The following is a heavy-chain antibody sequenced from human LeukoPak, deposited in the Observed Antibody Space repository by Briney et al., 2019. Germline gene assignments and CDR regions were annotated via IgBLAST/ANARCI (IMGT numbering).Heavy chain of an antibody. D-gene: IGHD5-12*01. V-gene: IGHV1-2*02. CDR2: ISPNSGGT. J-gene: IGHJ4*02. CDR1: GYTFTGYY. Sequence: ASVKVSCKASGYTFTGYYMHWVRQAPGQGLEWMGWISPNSGGTNYAQKFQGRVTMTRDTSIRTAYMELSRLRSDDTAVYYCARSTYSGPSYYWGQGTLVTVSS. CDR3: ARSTYSGPSYY.